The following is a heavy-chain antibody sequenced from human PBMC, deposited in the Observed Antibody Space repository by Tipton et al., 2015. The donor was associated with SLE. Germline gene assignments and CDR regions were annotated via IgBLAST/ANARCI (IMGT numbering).Heavy chain of an antibody. J-gene: IGHJ4*02. D-gene: IGHD3-10*01. CDR2: INHSGST. V-gene: IGHV4-34*01. CDR1: GGSFSGYY. CDR3: ARSTGLYYYGSGSAPYYFDY. Sequence: TLSLTCAVYGGSFSGYYWSWIRQPPGKGLEWIGEINHSGSTNYNPSLKSRVTISVDTSKNQFSLKLSSVTAADTAVYYCARSTGLYYYGSGSAPYYFDYWGQGTLVTVSS.